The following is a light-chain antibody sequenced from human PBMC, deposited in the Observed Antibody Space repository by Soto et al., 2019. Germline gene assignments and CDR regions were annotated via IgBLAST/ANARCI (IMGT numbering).Light chain of an antibody. CDR3: QQYGSSPPT. CDR2: GAS. CDR1: QSVSSNY. V-gene: IGKV3-20*01. Sequence: EIVLTQSPGTLSLSPGERATLSCRASQSVSSNYLAWYRRKPGQAPRLLIYGASSRATGIPDRFSGSGSGTDFTLTITRLEREDFAVYCCQQYGSSPPTFGPGTRVEIK. J-gene: IGKJ1*01.